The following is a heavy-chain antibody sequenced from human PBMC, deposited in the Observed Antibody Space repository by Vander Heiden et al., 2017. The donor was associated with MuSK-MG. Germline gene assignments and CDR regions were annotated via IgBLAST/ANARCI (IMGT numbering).Heavy chain of an antibody. Sequence: VRLLCSGGHFVQPGGALRLSCAASRFTFSNYGMTWLRQGPGKGLEWVANIKEDGIAQYYVDSVKGRFTVSRDNAKNSLFLQMNGLRAADTAVYYCARDLTMFRGDSSDAYDICCQVTMVTVPS. D-gene: IGHD3-10*01. V-gene: IGHV3-7*01. CDR1: RFTFSNYG. CDR2: IKEDGIAQ. CDR3: ARDLTMFRGDSSDAYDI. J-gene: IGHJ3*02.